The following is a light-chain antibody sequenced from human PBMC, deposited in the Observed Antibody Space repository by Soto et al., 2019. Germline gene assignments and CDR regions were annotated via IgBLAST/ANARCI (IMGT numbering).Light chain of an antibody. CDR1: SIDVGGYNY. CDR3: SSYTSSSPL. J-gene: IGLJ1*01. CDR2: DVS. V-gene: IGLV2-14*01. Sequence: QSARTKPASVNGVDGESSTIVYIRTSIDVGGYNYVSWYQQHPGKAPKLMIYDVSNRPSGVSNRFSGSKSGNTASLTISGLQAEDEADYYCSSYTSSSPLFGTGTKVTVL.